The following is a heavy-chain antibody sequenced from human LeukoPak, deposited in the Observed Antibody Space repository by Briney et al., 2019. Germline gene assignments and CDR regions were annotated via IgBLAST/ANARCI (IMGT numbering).Heavy chain of an antibody. Sequence: PGGSLRLSCAASGFTFSSYSMNWVRQAPGKGLEWVANIKQDGSEKYYVDSVKGRFTISRDNAKNSLYLQMNSLRAEDTAVYYCARELGYCSGGSCYAFDYWGQGTLVTVSS. CDR1: GFTFSSYS. CDR3: ARELGYCSGGSCYAFDY. J-gene: IGHJ4*02. D-gene: IGHD2-15*01. V-gene: IGHV3-7*01. CDR2: IKQDGSEK.